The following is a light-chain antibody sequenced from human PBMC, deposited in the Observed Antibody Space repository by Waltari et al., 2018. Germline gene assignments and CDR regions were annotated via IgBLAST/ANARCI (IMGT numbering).Light chain of an antibody. V-gene: IGLV1-47*01. J-gene: IGLJ2*01. Sequence: QSVLTQPPSASGTPGPRVTISCSGSSSNIGSNYVYWYQQLPGTAPKRLVYRNNQRPSGVPDRFSGSKSGTSASRAISGLRSEDEADYYCAAWDDSLSGRVVFGGGTKLTVL. CDR2: RNN. CDR3: AAWDDSLSGRVV. CDR1: SSNIGSNY.